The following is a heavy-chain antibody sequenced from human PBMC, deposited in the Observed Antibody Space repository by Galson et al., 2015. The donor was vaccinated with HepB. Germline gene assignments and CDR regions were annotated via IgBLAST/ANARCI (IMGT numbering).Heavy chain of an antibody. CDR1: GGSISSFNYY. CDR3: ARENRYCSSKTCFPYSRHNYSHDNIDV. D-gene: IGHD2-2*01. V-gene: IGHV4-61*02. CDR2: ISTSGST. J-gene: IGHJ6*03. Sequence: TLSLTCTVSGGSISSFNYYWSWIRQPAGKGPEWIGRISTSGSTNYNPSLKSRVAISVDTSKNQFSLKLSSVTAADTAVYYCARENRYCSSKTCFPYSRHNYSHDNIDVWGTGTTVAVSS.